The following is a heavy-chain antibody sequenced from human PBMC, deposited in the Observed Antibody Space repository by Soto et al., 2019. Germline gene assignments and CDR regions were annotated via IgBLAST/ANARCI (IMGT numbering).Heavy chain of an antibody. CDR1: GDSVSSVGFH. J-gene: IGHJ4*02. CDR2: IYNGGST. D-gene: IGHD3-3*01. CDR3: ARAPVGLDTISYFDY. Sequence: QVQLQESGPGLVKPSETLSLTCTVSGDSVSSVGFHWAWLRRPPGKGLEWIGYIYNGGSTYYSPSLESRMQISLDATRNHYSLRLPSVTAADTAVYFCARAPVGLDTISYFDYWGQGKLVTVSS. V-gene: IGHV4-30-4*01.